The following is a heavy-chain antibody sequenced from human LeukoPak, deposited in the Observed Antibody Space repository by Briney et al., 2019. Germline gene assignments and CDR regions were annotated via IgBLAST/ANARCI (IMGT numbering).Heavy chain of an antibody. J-gene: IGHJ4*02. CDR1: GGPISSYY. CDR3: ARVPQYYDIMTGYYAGSYFDY. Sequence: KASETLSLTCTVSGGPISSYYWSWVRQPPGKGLEWIGYIYDSGYTNYNPSLKSRVTISVDTSKSQFSLKVNSVTAADTAVYYCARVPQYYDIMTGYYAGSYFDYWGQGTLVTVSS. V-gene: IGHV4-59*01. D-gene: IGHD3-9*01. CDR2: IYDSGYT.